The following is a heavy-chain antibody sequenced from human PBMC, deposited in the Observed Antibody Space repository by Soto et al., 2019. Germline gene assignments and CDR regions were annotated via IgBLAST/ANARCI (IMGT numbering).Heavy chain of an antibody. CDR1: GYTFTGDY. CDR3: ARFGNGLDV. V-gene: IGHV1-2*02. J-gene: IGHJ6*02. CDR2: INPNSGDT. Sequence: QVQLVQSGAEVKKPGASVRVSCKAFGYTFTGDYIHWVRQAPGQGLEWMGWINPNSGDTYSAPKLQGRVTMTRDTSSSTAYMELSGLRSDDTAVYYCARFGNGLDVWGQGTTVTVSS. D-gene: IGHD3-16*01.